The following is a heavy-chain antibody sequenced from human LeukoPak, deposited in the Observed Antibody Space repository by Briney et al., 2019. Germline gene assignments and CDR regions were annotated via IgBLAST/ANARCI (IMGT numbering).Heavy chain of an antibody. CDR3: ARGSASSGGTCYDY. CDR1: GFTFSSYA. J-gene: IGHJ4*02. CDR2: ISTSGATI. D-gene: IGHD2-15*01. V-gene: IGHV3-48*03. Sequence: PGGSLRLSCAASGFTFSSYAMNWVRQAPGKGLEWISYISTSGATIYYADSVKGRFTISKNNAKSSLYLQMNSLRADDTAVYYCARGSASSGGTCYDYWGQGSLVTVSS.